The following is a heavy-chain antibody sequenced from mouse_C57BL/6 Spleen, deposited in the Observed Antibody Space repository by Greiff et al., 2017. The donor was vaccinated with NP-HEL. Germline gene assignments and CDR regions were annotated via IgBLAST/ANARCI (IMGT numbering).Heavy chain of an antibody. V-gene: IGHV1-26*01. CDR2: INPNNGGT. Sequence: EVQLQQSGPELVKPGASVKISCKASGYTFTDYYMNWVKQSHGKSLEWIGDINPNNGGTSYNQKFKGKATLTVDKSSSTAYMELRSLTSEDSAVYYCARVYYYGSFAYWGQGTLVTVSA. J-gene: IGHJ3*01. D-gene: IGHD1-1*01. CDR1: GYTFTDYY. CDR3: ARVYYYGSFAY.